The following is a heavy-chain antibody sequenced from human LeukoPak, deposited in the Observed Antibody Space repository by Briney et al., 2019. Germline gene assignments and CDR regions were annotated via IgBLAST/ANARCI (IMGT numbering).Heavy chain of an antibody. V-gene: IGHV3-23*01. CDR3: AKDSFLAPRYTPDY. D-gene: IGHD2-2*02. CDR2: IKNSGGST. Sequence: GGSLRLSCAASGFTFSSYAMSWVRQAPGKGLEWVSGIKNSGGSTDYADSVKGRFTISRDNSKDTLYMQMNSLRAEDTAVYYCAKDSFLAPRYTPDYWGQGTLVTVSS. CDR1: GFTFSSYA. J-gene: IGHJ4*02.